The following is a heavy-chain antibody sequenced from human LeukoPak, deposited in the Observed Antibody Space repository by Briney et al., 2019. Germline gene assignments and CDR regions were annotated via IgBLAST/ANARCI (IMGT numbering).Heavy chain of an antibody. Sequence: GASVKVFCKASGGTFSSYAISWVRQAPGQGLEWMGGIIPIFGTANYAQKFQGRVTITADESTSTAYMELSSLRSEDTAVYYCAREAQTTVTFWFDPWGQGTLVTVSS. J-gene: IGHJ5*02. CDR3: AREAQTTVTFWFDP. CDR2: IIPIFGTA. V-gene: IGHV1-69*13. CDR1: GGTFSSYA. D-gene: IGHD4-11*01.